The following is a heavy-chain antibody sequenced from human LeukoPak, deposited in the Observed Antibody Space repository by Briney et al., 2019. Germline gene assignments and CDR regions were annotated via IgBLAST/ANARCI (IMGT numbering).Heavy chain of an antibody. CDR1: GSTFSSYA. V-gene: IGHV3-23*01. D-gene: IGHD1-26*01. Sequence: GGSLRLPCAASGSTFSSYAMSWVRQAPGKGLEWVSAISGSGGSTYYADSVKGRFTISRDNSKNTLYLQMNSLRVDDTAVYYCARDGEWVRHQPSIDYWGQGTLVTVSS. J-gene: IGHJ4*02. CDR2: ISGSGGST. CDR3: ARDGEWVRHQPSIDY.